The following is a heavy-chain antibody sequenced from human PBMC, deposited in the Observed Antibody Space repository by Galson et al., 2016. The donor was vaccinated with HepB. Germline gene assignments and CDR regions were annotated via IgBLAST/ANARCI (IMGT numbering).Heavy chain of an antibody. D-gene: IGHD4-17*01. V-gene: IGHV1-2*02. CDR1: GDTFTGYY. J-gene: IGHJ3*02. Sequence: SVKVSCKASGDTFTGYYIHWVRQAPGQGLEWMGWINPHFGGTDYAQKFQGSVTMTTDTSISTAYMELRSLRSEDTAVYYCSRAGDYVMRAFDIWGHGTMVTVSS. CDR3: SRAGDYVMRAFDI. CDR2: INPHFGGT.